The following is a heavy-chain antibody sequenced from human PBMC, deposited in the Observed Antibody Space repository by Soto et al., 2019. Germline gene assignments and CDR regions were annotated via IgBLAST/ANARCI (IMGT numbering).Heavy chain of an antibody. D-gene: IGHD3-16*01. V-gene: IGHV4-61*01. CDR2: IYFTGNT. J-gene: IGHJ5*02. Sequence: SETLSLTCTVSGDSVSSGNYYWSWIRQPPGKGLEWIGSIYFTGNTNYNPSLKSRLTMSIDTSRNLFSLRLGSVTAADTAVYYCGRVPVDTYMIYWSDPWGQGTLVTVSS. CDR1: GDSVSSGNYY. CDR3: GRVPVDTYMIYWSDP.